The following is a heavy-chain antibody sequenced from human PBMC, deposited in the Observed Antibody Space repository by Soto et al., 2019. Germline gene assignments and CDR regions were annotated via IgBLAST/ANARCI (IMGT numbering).Heavy chain of an antibody. CDR3: ATSYGSGYRAFDY. D-gene: IGHD3-10*01. J-gene: IGHJ4*02. CDR1: GGTFSSYT. V-gene: IGHV1-69*02. Sequence: ASVKVSCKASGGTFSSYTISWVRQAPGQGLEWMGRIIPILGIANYAQKFQGRVTMTADKSTSTAYVELRSLRSEDTAMYYCATSYGSGYRAFDYWGQGALVTVSS. CDR2: IIPILGIA.